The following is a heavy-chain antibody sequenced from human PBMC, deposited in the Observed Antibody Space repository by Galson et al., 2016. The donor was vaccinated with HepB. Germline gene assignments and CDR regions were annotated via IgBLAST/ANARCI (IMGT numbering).Heavy chain of an antibody. CDR2: IYDSART. J-gene: IGHJ3*02. V-gene: IGHV4-61*01. CDR1: GGSVRSANYY. Sequence: SETLSLTCTVSGGSVRSANYYWSWIRQPPGKGLEWIGYIYDSARTNYDPSLKSRVTISLDTSKNQFSLQLTSVTAADTAVYYCASFTPPLIDYDAFDIWGQGTLVSVSS. D-gene: IGHD3-9*01. CDR3: ASFTPPLIDYDAFDI.